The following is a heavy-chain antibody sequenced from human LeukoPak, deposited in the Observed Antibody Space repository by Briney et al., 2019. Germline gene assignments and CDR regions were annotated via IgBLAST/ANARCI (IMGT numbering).Heavy chain of an antibody. CDR2: IYYSGST. CDR3: ARGSMVVVPAAMSYDAFDI. CDR1: GGSISSNSYY. Sequence: SETLSLTCTVSGGSISSNSYYWGWIRQPPGKGLERIGSIYYSGSTYYNPSLKSRVTISVDTSKNQFSLKLSSVTAADTAVYYCARGSMVVVPAAMSYDAFDIWGQGTMVTVSS. V-gene: IGHV4-39*01. J-gene: IGHJ3*02. D-gene: IGHD2-2*01.